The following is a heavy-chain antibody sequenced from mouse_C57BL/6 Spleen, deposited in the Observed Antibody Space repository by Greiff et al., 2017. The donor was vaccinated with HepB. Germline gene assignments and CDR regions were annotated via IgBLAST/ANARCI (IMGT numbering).Heavy chain of an antibody. CDR2: IYPGSGST. CDR1: GYTFTSYW. Sequence: VQLQQPGAELVKPGASVKMSCKASGYTFTSYWITWVKQRPGQGLEWIGDIYPGSGSTNYNEKFKSKATLTVDTSSSTAYMQLSSLTSEDSAVYDCARGGDYGSSLYYFDYWGQGTTLTVSS. J-gene: IGHJ2*01. V-gene: IGHV1-55*01. D-gene: IGHD1-1*01. CDR3: ARGGDYGSSLYYFDY.